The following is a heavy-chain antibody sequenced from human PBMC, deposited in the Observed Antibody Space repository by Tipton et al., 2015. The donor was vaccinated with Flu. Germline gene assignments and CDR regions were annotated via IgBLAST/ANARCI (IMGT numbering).Heavy chain of an antibody. Sequence: LRLSCTVSGGSIRSSSYYWGWIRQPPGKGPEWIGSMLYGESTYYNPSLESRVTMSVDTSKNQFSLKLTSVSAADTAVYYCAKSGSYLEYLQHWGQGTLVTVSS. CDR1: GGSIRSSSYY. CDR3: AKSGSYLEYLQH. D-gene: IGHD1-26*01. J-gene: IGHJ1*01. CDR2: MLYGEST. V-gene: IGHV4-39*07.